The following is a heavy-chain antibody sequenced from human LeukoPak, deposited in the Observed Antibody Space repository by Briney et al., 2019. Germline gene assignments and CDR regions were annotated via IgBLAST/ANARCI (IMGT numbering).Heavy chain of an antibody. CDR1: DGSISSYY. V-gene: IGHV4-4*07. CDR3: ARVPYDFWSGYYVAFDY. CDR2: IYTSGST. D-gene: IGHD3-3*01. J-gene: IGHJ4*02. Sequence: SETLSLTCTVSDGSISSYYWSWIRQPAGKGLEWIGRIYTSGSTNYNPSLKSRVTMSVDTSKNQFSLKLSSVTAADTAVYYCARVPYDFWSGYYVAFDYWGQGTLVTVSS.